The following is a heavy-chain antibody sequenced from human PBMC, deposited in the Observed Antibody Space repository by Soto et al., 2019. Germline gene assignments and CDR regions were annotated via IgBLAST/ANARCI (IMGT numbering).Heavy chain of an antibody. J-gene: IGHJ4*02. Sequence: QITLKESGPTLVKPTQTLTLTCTFSGFSLSASGVGVGWIRQPPGKALEWLAIIYWDDAKHYSPSLKSSLTITKDTSQNQVVLTMTNMDPVDTATYYCAHKGGGDRILDYWGQGTLVTVSS. CDR2: IYWDDAK. D-gene: IGHD3-16*01. V-gene: IGHV2-5*02. CDR3: AHKGGGDRILDY. CDR1: GFSLSASGVG.